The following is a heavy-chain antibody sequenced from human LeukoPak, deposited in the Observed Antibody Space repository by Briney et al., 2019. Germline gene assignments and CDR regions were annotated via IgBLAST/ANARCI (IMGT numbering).Heavy chain of an antibody. CDR2: ISSSSSYI. CDR1: GFTFSSYS. D-gene: IGHD2-21*01. V-gene: IGHV3-21*01. CDR3: ARDESDGYYYYMGV. J-gene: IGHJ6*03. Sequence: GGSLRLSCAASGFTFSSYSMNWVRQAPGKGLEWVSSISSSSSYIYYADSVKGRFTISRDNAKNSLYLQMNSLRAEDTAVYYCARDESDGYYYYMGVWGKGTTVTVSS.